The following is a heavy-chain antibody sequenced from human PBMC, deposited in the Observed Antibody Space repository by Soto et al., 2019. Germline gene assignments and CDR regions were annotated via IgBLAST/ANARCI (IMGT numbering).Heavy chain of an antibody. CDR3: ARRSPAAGTNWFDP. Sequence: QLQLQESGPGLVKPSETLSLTCTVSGGSISSSYYWGWIRQPPGKGLEWIGSIYYSGSPNYNPSRKSRVFISVDTSKSQFALRLSSVTAADTAVYYCARRSPAAGTNWFDPWGQGTLVTVSS. J-gene: IGHJ5*02. CDR1: GGSISSSYY. D-gene: IGHD6-13*01. CDR2: IYYSGSP. V-gene: IGHV4-39*01.